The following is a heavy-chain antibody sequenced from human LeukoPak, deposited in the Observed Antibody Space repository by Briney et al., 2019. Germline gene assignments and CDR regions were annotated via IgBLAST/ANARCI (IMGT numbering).Heavy chain of an antibody. CDR2: ISSSSTSTI. CDR1: GFTFSNYA. V-gene: IGHV3-48*02. Sequence: GGSLRLSCAASGFTFSNYAMNWVRQAPGKGLEWVSYISSSSTSTIYYADSVKGRFTISRDNAKNSLYLQMNSLRDEDTAVYYCAGDYGDYANYFQYWGQGTLVTVSS. D-gene: IGHD4-17*01. J-gene: IGHJ4*02. CDR3: AGDYGDYANYFQY.